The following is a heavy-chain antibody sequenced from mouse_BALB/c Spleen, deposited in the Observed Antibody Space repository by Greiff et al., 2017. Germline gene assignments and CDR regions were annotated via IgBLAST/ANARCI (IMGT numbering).Heavy chain of an antibody. CDR1: GYTFTDYA. Sequence: QVQLKQSGPELVRPGVSVKISCKGSGYTFTDYAMHWVKQSHAKSLEWIGVISTYYGNTNYNQKFKGKATMTVDKSSSTAYMELARLTSEDSAIYYCARLGITKYAMDYWGQGTSVTVSS. D-gene: IGHD2-4*01. CDR2: ISTYYGNT. V-gene: IGHV1-67*01. CDR3: ARLGITKYAMDY. J-gene: IGHJ4*01.